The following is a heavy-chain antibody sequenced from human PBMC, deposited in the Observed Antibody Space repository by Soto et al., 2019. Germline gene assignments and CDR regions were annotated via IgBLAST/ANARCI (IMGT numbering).Heavy chain of an antibody. CDR3: AKDQDGSGSEIDY. V-gene: IGHV3-23*01. CDR2: ISGSGGSI. D-gene: IGHD3-10*01. CDR1: GFTFSSYA. J-gene: IGHJ4*02. Sequence: EVQLLESGGGLVQPGGSLRLSCAASGFTFSSYAMSWVRQAPGKGLEWVSAISGSGGSIYYADSVKGRFTISRDNSKNTLYLQMNSLRAEDTAVYYCAKDQDGSGSEIDYWGQGTLVTVSS.